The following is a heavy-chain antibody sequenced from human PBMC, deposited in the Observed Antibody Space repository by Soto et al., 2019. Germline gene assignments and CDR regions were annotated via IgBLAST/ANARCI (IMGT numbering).Heavy chain of an antibody. J-gene: IGHJ3*01. CDR2: ISSGTTYF. CDR3: AKSLYYYDRNREGAFDA. D-gene: IGHD3-22*01. Sequence: EVQLVESGGGLVKPGGSLTLSCAASGFTFSISTMSWVRQAPGKRLEWVSSISSGTTYFYYADSVKGRFSISRDNAKHSLYLQMNSLRVEDTAVYYCAKSLYYYDRNREGAFDAWGHGTEVIVSS. CDR1: GFTFSIST. V-gene: IGHV3-21*04.